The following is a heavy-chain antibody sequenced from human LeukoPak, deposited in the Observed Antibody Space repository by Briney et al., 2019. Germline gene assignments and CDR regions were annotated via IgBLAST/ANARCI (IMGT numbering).Heavy chain of an antibody. CDR2: IYYSGST. D-gene: IGHD1-26*01. J-gene: IGHJ2*01. CDR1: GGSISSYY. CDR3: ARAVGTYWYFDL. Sequence: SETLSLTCTVSGGSISSYYWSWIRQPPGKGLEWIGYIYYSGSTNYNPSLKSRVTISVDQSKNQFSLKLSSVTAADTAVYYYARAVGTYWYFDLWGRGTLVTF. V-gene: IGHV4-59*08.